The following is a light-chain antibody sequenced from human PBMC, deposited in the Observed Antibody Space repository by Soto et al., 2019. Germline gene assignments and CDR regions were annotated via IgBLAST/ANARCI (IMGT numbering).Light chain of an antibody. CDR1: QGISTY. V-gene: IGKV1-39*01. Sequence: DIQMTQSPSSLSASVGERVTITCRASQGISTYLVWYQQRQGRAPKLLIYAASSLLSGVPSRFSGSGSGTDFTLTISSLQPEDFATYYCQQSYRTPYTFGQGTKLETK. J-gene: IGKJ2*01. CDR3: QQSYRTPYT. CDR2: AAS.